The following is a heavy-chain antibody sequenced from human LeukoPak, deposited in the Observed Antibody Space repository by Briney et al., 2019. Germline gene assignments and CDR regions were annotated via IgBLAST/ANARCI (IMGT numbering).Heavy chain of an antibody. J-gene: IGHJ6*03. Sequence: PGGSLRLSCAASGFTFSSYSMNWVRQAQGKGLEWVSYISSSSSTIYYADSVKGRFTISRDNAKNFLYLQMNSLRTEDTAVYYCARNARYYDFLTGYSTGYYMDVWGKGTTVTISS. D-gene: IGHD3-9*01. V-gene: IGHV3-48*04. CDR2: ISSSSSTI. CDR3: ARNARYYDFLTGYSTGYYMDV. CDR1: GFTFSSYS.